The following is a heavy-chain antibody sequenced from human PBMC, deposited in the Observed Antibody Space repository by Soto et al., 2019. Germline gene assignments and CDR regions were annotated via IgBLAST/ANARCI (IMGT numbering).Heavy chain of an antibody. Sequence: ASVKVSCKASGYTFTTYYMHWVRQAPGQGLEWLGIINPNGGSTTYAPKFQGRVTMTRDTSTSTVYLELSSLRSEDTAVYYCARAGYCSGGTCFHGNCDYWGQGTLVTVSS. V-gene: IGHV1-46*01. CDR1: GYTFTTYY. J-gene: IGHJ4*02. CDR2: INPNGGST. D-gene: IGHD2-15*01. CDR3: ARAGYCSGGTCFHGNCDY.